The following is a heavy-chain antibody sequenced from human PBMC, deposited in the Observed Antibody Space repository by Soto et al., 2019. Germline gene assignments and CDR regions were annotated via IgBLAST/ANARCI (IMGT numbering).Heavy chain of an antibody. V-gene: IGHV4-31*03. CDR1: GASITSGGYY. J-gene: IGHJ3*02. Sequence: QVQLQESGPGLVNPSQTLSLTCTFSGASITSGGYYWTWIRQHPGKGLEWIGYIYYSGTTYYNPSLKSRFTISVDTSTNQFSLKLSSVTAADTAVYYCARATLVGANFDAFDIWGQGTMVTVSS. D-gene: IGHD1-26*01. CDR3: ARATLVGANFDAFDI. CDR2: IYYSGTT.